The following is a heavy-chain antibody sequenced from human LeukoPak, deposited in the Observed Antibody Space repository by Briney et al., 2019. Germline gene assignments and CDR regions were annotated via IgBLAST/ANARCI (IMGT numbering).Heavy chain of an antibody. D-gene: IGHD6-19*01. CDR2: ISGSGGST. Sequence: GGSLRLSCAASGFTFSSYAMSWVRQAPGKGLEWVSAISGSGGSTYYADSVKGRFTISRDNSKNTLYPQMNSLRAEDTAVYCCAKERGSGWYGDAFDIWGQGTMVTVSS. V-gene: IGHV3-23*01. CDR1: GFTFSSYA. J-gene: IGHJ3*02. CDR3: AKERGSGWYGDAFDI.